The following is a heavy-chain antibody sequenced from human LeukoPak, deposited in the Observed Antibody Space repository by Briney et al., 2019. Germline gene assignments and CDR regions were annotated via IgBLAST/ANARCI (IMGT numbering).Heavy chain of an antibody. Sequence: GGSLRLSCAASGFTFSSYAMSWVRQAPGKGLQWVAVIWYDGSNKYYADSVKGRFTISRDNSKNTLYLQMNSLRAEDTAVYYCARDPYYYDSSGDGAFDIWGQGTMVTVSS. J-gene: IGHJ3*02. V-gene: IGHV3-33*08. CDR2: IWYDGSNK. D-gene: IGHD3-22*01. CDR1: GFTFSSYA. CDR3: ARDPYYYDSSGDGAFDI.